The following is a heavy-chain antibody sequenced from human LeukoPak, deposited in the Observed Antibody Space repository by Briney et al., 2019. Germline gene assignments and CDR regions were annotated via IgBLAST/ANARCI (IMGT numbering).Heavy chain of an antibody. CDR1: GFTFSSYG. J-gene: IGHJ4*02. Sequence: GGSLRLSCAASGFTFSSYGMHWVRQAPGKGLEWVAAISYDGSNKYYADSVKGRFTISRDNSKNTLYLQMNSLRGEDTAVYYCAKGVDYCSGGSCPADYWGPGTLVTVSS. CDR2: ISYDGSNK. CDR3: AKGVDYCSGGSCPADY. V-gene: IGHV3-30*18. D-gene: IGHD2-15*01.